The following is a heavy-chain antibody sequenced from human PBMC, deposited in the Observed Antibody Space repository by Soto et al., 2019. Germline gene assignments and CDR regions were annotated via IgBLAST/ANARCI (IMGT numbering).Heavy chain of an antibody. CDR2: ISAYNGDT. CDR1: GYRFISFG. J-gene: IGHJ5*02. Sequence: VASVKVSCKTSGYRFISFGISWGRQAPGQGLEWMGWISAYNGDTHYAQNLQGRVTMTTDTSTTTAYMEVRSLTSDDKAVYYCARVMGGTYAFDPWGQGTLVTVSS. CDR3: ARVMGGTYAFDP. D-gene: IGHD1-26*01. V-gene: IGHV1-18*01.